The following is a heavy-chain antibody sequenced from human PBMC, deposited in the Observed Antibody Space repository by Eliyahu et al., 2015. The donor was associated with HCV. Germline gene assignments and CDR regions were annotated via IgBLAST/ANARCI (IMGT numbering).Heavy chain of an antibody. CDR2: INSGTGDT. CDR1: GYTFTRFA. J-gene: IGHJ5*02. Sequence: EVKKPGASVKVSCKASGYTFTRFAIHWVRQAPGQRLEWMGWINSGTGDTHYSEKFQGRLTFTRDTSASTAYMDLGSLRSEDTAVYYCARFVTLIQGVISNWFDPWGQGTLVTVSS. D-gene: IGHD3-10*01. V-gene: IGHV1-3*01. CDR3: ARFVTLIQGVISNWFDP.